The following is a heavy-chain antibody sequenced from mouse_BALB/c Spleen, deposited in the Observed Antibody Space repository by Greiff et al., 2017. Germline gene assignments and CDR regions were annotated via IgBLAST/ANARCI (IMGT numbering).Heavy chain of an antibody. Sequence: EVQLQQSGPSLVKPSQTLSLTCSVTGDSITSGYWNWIRKFPGNKLEYMGYISYSGSTYYNPSLKSRISITRDTSKNQYYLQLNSVTTEDTATYYCARSGGLLRFWYFDVWGAGTTVTVSS. V-gene: IGHV3-8*02. CDR3: ARSGGLLRFWYFDV. D-gene: IGHD2-9*01. CDR1: GDSITSGY. J-gene: IGHJ1*01. CDR2: ISYSGST.